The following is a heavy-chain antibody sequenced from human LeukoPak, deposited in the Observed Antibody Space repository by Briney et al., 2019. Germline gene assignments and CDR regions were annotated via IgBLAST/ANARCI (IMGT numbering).Heavy chain of an antibody. D-gene: IGHD1-26*01. J-gene: IGHJ3*02. CDR2: IIPLFGTS. CDR1: GGTFTNYA. V-gene: IGHV1-69*05. CDR3: AREGGGSYRAFDI. Sequence: ASVKVSCKASGGTFTNYAISWVRQAPGQGLEWMGGIIPLFGTSNYAQKFQGRVSITTDESTSTAFMELSSLRSEDTAMYYCAREGGGSYRAFDIWGQGTMVTVSS.